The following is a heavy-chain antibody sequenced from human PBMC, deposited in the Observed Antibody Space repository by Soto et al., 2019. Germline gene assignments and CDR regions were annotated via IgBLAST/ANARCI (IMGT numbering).Heavy chain of an antibody. D-gene: IGHD6-19*01. Sequence: PGGSLRLSCAASGFTFSSYGMHWVRQAPGKGLEWVAVIWYDGSNKYYADSVKGRFTISRDNSKNTLYLQMNSLRAEDTAVYYCARGPSYSSGWSTHWGQGTLVTVSS. CDR3: ARGPSYSSGWSTH. V-gene: IGHV3-33*01. CDR2: IWYDGSNK. J-gene: IGHJ1*01. CDR1: GFTFSSYG.